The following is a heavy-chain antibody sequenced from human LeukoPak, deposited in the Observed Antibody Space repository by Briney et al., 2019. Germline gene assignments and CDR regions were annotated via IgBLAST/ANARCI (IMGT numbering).Heavy chain of an antibody. V-gene: IGHV3-9*01. J-gene: IGHJ6*03. CDR1: GFTFDDYA. CDR2: ISWNSGSI. D-gene: IGHD3-22*01. CDR3: AKDGRRYYDSSGYYSYYYYMDV. Sequence: PGRSLRLSCAAPGFTFDDYAMHWVRQAPGKGLEWVSGISWNSGSIGYADSVKGRFTISRDNAKNSLYLQMNSLRAEDTALYYCAKDGRRYYDSSGYYSYYYYMDVWGKGTTVTVSS.